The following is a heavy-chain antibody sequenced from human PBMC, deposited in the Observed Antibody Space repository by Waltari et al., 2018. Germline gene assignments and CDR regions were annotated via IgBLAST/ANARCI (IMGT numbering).Heavy chain of an antibody. J-gene: IGHJ5*02. D-gene: IGHD5-12*01. CDR2: IIPIFGTA. CDR3: WGGGYDPNWFDP. CDR1: GGTFRSYA. Sequence: QVQLVQSGAEVKKPGSSVKVSCKASGGTFRSYAISWVRQAPGQGLEWMGRIIPIFGTANYAQKFQGRVTITADKSTSTAYMELSSLRSEDTAVYYCWGGGYDPNWFDPWGQGTLVTVSS. V-gene: IGHV1-69*08.